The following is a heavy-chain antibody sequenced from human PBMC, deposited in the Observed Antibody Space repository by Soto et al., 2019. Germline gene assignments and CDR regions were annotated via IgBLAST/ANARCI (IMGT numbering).Heavy chain of an antibody. V-gene: IGHV1-18*01. D-gene: IGHD2-2*01. CDR3: ARDCSSTSCLSP. CDR1: GYTFTSYG. J-gene: IGHJ5*02. CDR2: ISAYNGNI. Sequence: ASVKVSCKASGYTFTSYGISWVRQAPGQGLEWMGWISAYNGNINYAQKLQGRVTMTTDTSTSTAYMELRSLRSDHTAVYYCARDCSSTSCLSPGGQGTLVTVSS.